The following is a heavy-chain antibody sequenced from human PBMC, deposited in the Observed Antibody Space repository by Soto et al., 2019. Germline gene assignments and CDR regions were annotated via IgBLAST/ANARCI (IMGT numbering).Heavy chain of an antibody. D-gene: IGHD3-3*01. CDR3: AREYYDFWSGHYFSYGMDV. CDR1: GGSISSGDYY. Sequence: SETLSLTCTVSGGSISSGDYYWSWIRQPPGKGLEWIGYIYYSGSTYYNPSLKSRVTISVDTSKNQFSLKLSSVTAADTAVYYCAREYYDFWSGHYFSYGMDVWGQGTTVTVSS. J-gene: IGHJ6*02. V-gene: IGHV4-30-4*01. CDR2: IYYSGST.